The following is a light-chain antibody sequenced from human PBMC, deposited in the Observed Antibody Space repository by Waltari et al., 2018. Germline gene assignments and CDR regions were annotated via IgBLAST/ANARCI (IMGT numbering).Light chain of an antibody. Sequence: QLVLTQSPSLSASLGASVKLTCTLSSGHSTNIIAWLHQQPEKGPRYLMNVNSDGSHNKGVGIPDRFSGSSSGAERYLTISSLQSEDEADYYCQTGGHGTWVFGGGTRLTVL. J-gene: IGLJ3*02. CDR2: VNSDGSH. CDR1: SGHSTNI. V-gene: IGLV4-69*01. CDR3: QTGGHGTWV.